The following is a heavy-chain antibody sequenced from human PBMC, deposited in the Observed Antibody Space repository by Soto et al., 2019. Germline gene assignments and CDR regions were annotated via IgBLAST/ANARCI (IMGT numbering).Heavy chain of an antibody. CDR3: ARGPSGRFNYDFWSGPSGYYYGMDV. V-gene: IGHV4-34*01. D-gene: IGHD3-3*01. J-gene: IGHJ6*02. Sequence: RQPPGKGLEWIGEINHSGSTNYNPSLKSRVTISVDTSKNQFSLKLSSVTAEDTAVYYCARGPSGRFNYDFWSGPSGYYYGMDVWGQGTTVTVSS. CDR2: INHSGST.